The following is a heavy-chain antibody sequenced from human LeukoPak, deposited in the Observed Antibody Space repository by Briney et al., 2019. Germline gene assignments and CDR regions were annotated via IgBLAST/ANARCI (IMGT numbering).Heavy chain of an antibody. D-gene: IGHD2-21*01. CDR1: GFTFSSYA. J-gene: IGHJ4*02. CDR2: ISGSGGST. CDR3: ARARVRGVSFFAY. V-gene: IGHV3-23*01. Sequence: SGGSLRLSCAASGFTFSSYAMSWVRQAPGKGLEWVSAISGSGGSTYYADSVKGRFTISRDNSKNTLYLQMNSLTAEDSAVYYCARARVRGVSFFAYWGQGTLVTVSS.